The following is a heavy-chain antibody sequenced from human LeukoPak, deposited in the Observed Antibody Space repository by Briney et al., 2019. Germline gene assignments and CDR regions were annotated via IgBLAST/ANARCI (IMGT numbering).Heavy chain of an antibody. Sequence: GGSLRLSCAGSGFVFSSYGMHWVRQATGKGLEGVAVIWYDGRNKYYADSVKGRFTISRDNSKNTLYLQMNSLRAEDTAVYYCARERNGFGLLYYGMDVWGQGTTVTVSS. J-gene: IGHJ6*02. CDR1: GFVFSSYG. CDR2: IWYDGRNK. D-gene: IGHD3/OR15-3a*01. V-gene: IGHV3-33*01. CDR3: ARERNGFGLLYYGMDV.